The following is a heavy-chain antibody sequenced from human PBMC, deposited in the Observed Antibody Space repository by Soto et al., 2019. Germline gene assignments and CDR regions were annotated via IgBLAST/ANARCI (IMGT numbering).Heavy chain of an antibody. J-gene: IGHJ4*02. CDR3: ATQALMSSHPGVAAIYFDH. V-gene: IGHV1-24*01. CDR2: FEPEDGEI. D-gene: IGHD5-12*01. Sequence: QVQLVQSGAEVKKPGAPVKVSCKLCGKTLTEVSIHWVRQAPGVGPEWMGGFEPEDGEIVYAQIFQGRVTMTEDSSTDTAYMELSSLRSEDSAVYYCATQALMSSHPGVAAIYFDHWGQGTLVTVSS. CDR1: GKTLTEVS.